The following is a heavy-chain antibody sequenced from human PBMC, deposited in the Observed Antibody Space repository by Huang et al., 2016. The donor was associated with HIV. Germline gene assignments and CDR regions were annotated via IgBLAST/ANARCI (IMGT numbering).Heavy chain of an antibody. V-gene: IGHV3-23*01. J-gene: IGHJ4*02. Sequence: EVRLLESGGDLVRPGGSLRFSCQTSGFNFRVYSMNWVRQAPGRGLGWVARISGTAAHTYYAASVKGRFTISRDNDQNTVSLQMNSLGAKDTGIYYCAKAPQVLSQALDGWGQGILVTVSS. CDR1: GFNFRVYS. CDR2: ISGTAAHT. CDR3: AKAPQVLSQALDG. D-gene: IGHD1-1*01.